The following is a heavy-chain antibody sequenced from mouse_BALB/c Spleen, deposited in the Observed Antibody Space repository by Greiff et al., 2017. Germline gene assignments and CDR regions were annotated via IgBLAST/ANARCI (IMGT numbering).Heavy chain of an antibody. CDR1: GYSFTGYN. CDR3: ARGMRGAMDY. Sequence: VQLQQSGPELGKPGASVKISCKASGYSFTGYNMYWVKQSHRKSLEWIGYIDPYNGGTSYNQKSKGKATLTVDKSSSTAYMHLNSLTSEDSAIYYCARGMRGAMDYWGQGTSVTVSS. J-gene: IGHJ4*01. V-gene: IGHV1S135*01. CDR2: IDPYNGGT.